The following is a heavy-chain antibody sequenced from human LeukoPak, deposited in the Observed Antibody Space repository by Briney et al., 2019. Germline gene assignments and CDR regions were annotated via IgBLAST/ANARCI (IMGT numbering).Heavy chain of an antibody. J-gene: IGHJ4*02. CDR1: GFTFNTYT. CDR2: ITASSTAI. V-gene: IGHV3-21*01. Sequence: PGGSLRLSCAASGFTFNTYTMNWVRQAPGKGLEWVSSITASSTAIYPADSVKGRFTISRDNAKNSLYLQMNSLRAEDTAVYYCARNRNRGLYYFDYWGQGTLVAVSS. CDR3: ARNRNRGLYYFDY. D-gene: IGHD3-10*01.